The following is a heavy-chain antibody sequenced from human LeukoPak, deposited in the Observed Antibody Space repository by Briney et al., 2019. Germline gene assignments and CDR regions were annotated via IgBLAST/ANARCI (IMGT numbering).Heavy chain of an antibody. D-gene: IGHD2-15*01. CDR3: AKDPKSGRYCSGGSCDSGFDP. J-gene: IGHJ5*02. CDR1: GYTFTSYD. CDR2: MNPNSGNT. Sequence: ASVKVSCKASGYTFTSYDTNWVRQATGQGLEWMGWMNPNSGNTGYAQKFQGRVTMTRNTSISTAYMELSSLRSEDTAVYYCAKDPKSGRYCSGGSCDSGFDPWGQGTLVTVSS. V-gene: IGHV1-8*01.